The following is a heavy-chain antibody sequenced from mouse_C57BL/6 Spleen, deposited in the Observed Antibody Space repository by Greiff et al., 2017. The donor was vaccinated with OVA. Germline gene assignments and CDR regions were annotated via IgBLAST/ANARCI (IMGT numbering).Heavy chain of an antibody. CDR2: IHPNSGST. J-gene: IGHJ3*01. D-gene: IGHD2-2*01. V-gene: IGHV1-64*01. CDR1: GYTFTSYW. Sequence: QVQLQQPGAELVKPGASVKLSCKASGYTFTSYWMHWVKQRPGQGLEWIGMIHPNSGSTNYNEKFKSKATLTVDKSSSTAYMQLSSLTSEDSAVYYCAREEGGGYDGWFAYWGQGTLVTVSA. CDR3: AREEGGGYDGWFAY.